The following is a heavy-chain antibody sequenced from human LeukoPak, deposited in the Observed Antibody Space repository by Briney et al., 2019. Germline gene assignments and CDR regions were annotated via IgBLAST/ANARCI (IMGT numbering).Heavy chain of an antibody. Sequence: SETLSLTCTVSGGSISSSDSYWTWVRQSPGKGLEWIGYVYYSGTAYYNPSLKSRTTISVDTSSNQLSLNLNSVTAADTAVYYCARVPTRCGGDCYYFDYWGQGTLVTVSS. CDR2: VYYSGTA. CDR3: ARVPTRCGGDCYYFDY. V-gene: IGHV4-30-4*01. J-gene: IGHJ4*02. D-gene: IGHD2-21*02. CDR1: GGSISSSDSY.